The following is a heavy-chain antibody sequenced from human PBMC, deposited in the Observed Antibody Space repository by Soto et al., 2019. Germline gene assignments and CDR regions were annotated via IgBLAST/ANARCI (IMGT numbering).Heavy chain of an antibody. J-gene: IGHJ5*02. CDR1: GFTFSDYY. D-gene: IGHD2-2*02. CDR3: ARDQARIVVVPAAIEWFDP. Sequence: QVQLVESGGGLVKPGGSLRLSCAASGFTFSDYYMSWIRQAPGKGLEWVSYISSSGSTIYYADSVKGRFTISRDNAKNSLYLQMNSLRAEDTAVYYRARDQARIVVVPAAIEWFDPWGQGTLVTVSS. CDR2: ISSSGSTI. V-gene: IGHV3-11*01.